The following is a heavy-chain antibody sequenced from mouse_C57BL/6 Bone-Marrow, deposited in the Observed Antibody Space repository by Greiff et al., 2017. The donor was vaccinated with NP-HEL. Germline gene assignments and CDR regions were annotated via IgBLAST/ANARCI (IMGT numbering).Heavy chain of an antibody. CDR3: AILLRFPYYAMDY. D-gene: IGHD1-1*01. Sequence: QLQQPGTELVKPGASVKLSCKASGYTFPSYWMHWVKQRPGQGLEWIGNINPSNGGTNYNEKFKSKATLTVDKSSSTAYMQLSSLTSEDSAVYYCAILLRFPYYAMDYWGQGTSVTVSS. V-gene: IGHV1-53*01. CDR2: INPSNGGT. J-gene: IGHJ4*01. CDR1: GYTFPSYW.